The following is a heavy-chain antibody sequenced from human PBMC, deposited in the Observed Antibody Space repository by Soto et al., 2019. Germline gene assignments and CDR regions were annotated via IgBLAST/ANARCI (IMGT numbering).Heavy chain of an antibody. CDR3: SQDRKGWYGKLFDL. J-gene: IGHJ4*02. CDR1: GFSFSTYA. Sequence: EVQLLESGGGLVQPGGSLRLSCAASGFSFSTYAMTWVRQAPGKGLQWVSAIGSNGGSAYYTDPVKGRFNNSRDNSKKMLYLQMNSRIVVDTRMYYCSQDRKGWYGKLFDLWGQGTPGNHSS. V-gene: IGHV3-23*01. D-gene: IGHD2-15*01. CDR2: IGSNGGSA.